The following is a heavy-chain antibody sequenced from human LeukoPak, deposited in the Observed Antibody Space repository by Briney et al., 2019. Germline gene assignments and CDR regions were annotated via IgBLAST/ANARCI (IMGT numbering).Heavy chain of an antibody. D-gene: IGHD3-22*01. CDR1: GGSISSSSYY. J-gene: IGHJ2*01. V-gene: IGHV4-39*02. CDR2: IYYSGST. Sequence: PSETLSLTCTVSGGSISSSSYYWGWIRQPPGKGLEWIGSIYYSGSTYYNPSLKSRVTISVDTSKNQFSLKLSSVTAADTAVYYCAREINVGIVAAQWYFDLWGRGTLVTVSS. CDR3: AREINVGIVAAQWYFDL.